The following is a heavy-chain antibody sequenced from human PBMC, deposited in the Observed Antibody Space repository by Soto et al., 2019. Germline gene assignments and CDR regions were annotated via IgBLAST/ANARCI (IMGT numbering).Heavy chain of an antibody. V-gene: IGHV3-23*01. CDR1: GFTFSNYA. CDR3: ARERMGGQYYFDY. Sequence: GGSLRLSCAASGFTFSNYAMSWVRQAPGKGLEWVSAISGSGSSTYYANSVKGRFAISRDNSKNTLFLQMNSLRAEDTAVYFCARERMGGQYYFDYWGQGTLVTVSS. CDR2: ISGSGSST. D-gene: IGHD3-16*01. J-gene: IGHJ4*02.